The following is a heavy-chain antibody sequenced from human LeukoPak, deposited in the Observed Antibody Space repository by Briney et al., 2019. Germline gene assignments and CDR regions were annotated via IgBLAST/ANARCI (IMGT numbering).Heavy chain of an antibody. J-gene: IGHJ5*02. Sequence: SETLSLTCTVSGGSISSYYWSWIRQPPGKGLEWIGYIYYSGSTNYNPSLKSRVTISVDTSKNQFSLKLSSVTAADTAVYYCARRVAAAGNNWFDPWGQGTLVTVSS. D-gene: IGHD6-13*01. CDR2: IYYSGST. CDR3: ARRVAAAGNNWFDP. CDR1: GGSISSYY. V-gene: IGHV4-59*08.